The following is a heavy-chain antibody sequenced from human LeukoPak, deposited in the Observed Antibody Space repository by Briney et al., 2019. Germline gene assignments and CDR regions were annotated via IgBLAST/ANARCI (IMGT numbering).Heavy chain of an antibody. V-gene: IGHV4-4*07. CDR3: ARDLGGTVTNNWFDP. CDR1: GGSISSYY. Sequence: SETLSLSCTVSGGSISSYYWSWIRQPAGKGLEWIGRIYTSGSTNYNPSPKSRVTMSVDTSKNQFSLKLSSVTAADTAVYYCARDLGGTVTNNWFDPWGQGTLVTVSS. CDR2: IYTSGST. D-gene: IGHD4-17*01. J-gene: IGHJ5*02.